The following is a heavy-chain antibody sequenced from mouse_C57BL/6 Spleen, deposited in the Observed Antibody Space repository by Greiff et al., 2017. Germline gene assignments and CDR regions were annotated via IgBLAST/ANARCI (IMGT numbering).Heavy chain of an antibody. J-gene: IGHJ4*01. D-gene: IGHD1-1*01. Sequence: QVQLHQSGAELVKPGASVKLSCKASGYTFTEYTIHWVKQRSGQGLEWIGWFYPGSGSIKYNETFKDKATLTADKSSSTVDMELSRVTSADSAVYFCARHEEGGYSSSYAMDYWGQGTSVTVSS. CDR2: FYPGSGSI. V-gene: IGHV1-62-2*01. CDR1: GYTFTEYT. CDR3: ARHEEGGYSSSYAMDY.